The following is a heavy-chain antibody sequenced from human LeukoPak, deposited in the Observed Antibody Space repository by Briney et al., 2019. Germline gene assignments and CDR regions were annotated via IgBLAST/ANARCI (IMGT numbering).Heavy chain of an antibody. CDR3: AREYGVAAAFGAFDI. Sequence: SVKVSCKASGGTFSSYAISWVRQAPGQGLEWMGGIIPIFGTANYAQEFQGRVTITRDTSASTAYMELSSLRSEDMAVYYCAREYGVAAAFGAFDIWGQGTMVTVSS. V-gene: IGHV1-69*05. CDR1: GGTFSSYA. J-gene: IGHJ3*02. D-gene: IGHD6-13*01. CDR2: IIPIFGTA.